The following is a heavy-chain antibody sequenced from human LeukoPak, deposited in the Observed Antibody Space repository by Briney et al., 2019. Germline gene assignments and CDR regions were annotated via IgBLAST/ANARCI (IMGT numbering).Heavy chain of an antibody. CDR2: IYTTGNT. D-gene: IGHD1-26*01. V-gene: IGHV4-4*07. CDR1: GGSISSYY. J-gene: IGHJ4*02. CDR3: AGRYSGSYHVDY. Sequence: SETLSLTCSVSGGSISSYYWSWIRQPAGKGREWIGRIYTTGNTDYNPSLKSRVTMSVDTSKNQFSLNLSSVTAADTAVYYCAGRYSGSYHVDYWGQGTLVTVSS.